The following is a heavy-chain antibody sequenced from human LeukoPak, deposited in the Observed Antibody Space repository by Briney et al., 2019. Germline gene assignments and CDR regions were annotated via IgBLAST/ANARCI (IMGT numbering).Heavy chain of an antibody. J-gene: IGHJ4*02. CDR1: GFTFNNYG. CDR3: AKGRYLTIVTTFYFDY. V-gene: IGHV3-30*02. D-gene: IGHD4-17*01. Sequence: GGSLRLSCAASGFTFNNYGIQWVRQAPGKGLEWVSFIRYDGSNKYYADSVKGRFTISRDNSKNTLYLQMNSLKPEDTAVYYCAKGRYLTIVTTFYFDYWGQGTLVTVSP. CDR2: IRYDGSNK.